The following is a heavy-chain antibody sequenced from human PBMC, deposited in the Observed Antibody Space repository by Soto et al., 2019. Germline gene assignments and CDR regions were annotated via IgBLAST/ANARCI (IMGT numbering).Heavy chain of an antibody. Sequence: EVQLVESGGGLVQPGRSLRLSCAASGFTFDDYAMHWVRQAPGKGLEWVSGISWNSGSIGYADSVKGRFTISRDNAKNSLYLPMNSLRAEDTALYYCAKDRAIAVAGTFDYWGQGTLVTVSS. CDR1: GFTFDDYA. V-gene: IGHV3-9*01. D-gene: IGHD6-19*01. CDR2: ISWNSGSI. J-gene: IGHJ4*02. CDR3: AKDRAIAVAGTFDY.